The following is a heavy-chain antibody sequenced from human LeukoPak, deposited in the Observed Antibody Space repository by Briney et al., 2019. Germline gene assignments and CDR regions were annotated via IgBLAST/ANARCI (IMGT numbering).Heavy chain of an antibody. Sequence: SGGSLRLSCAASGFTFSGYAMSWVRQAPGKGLEWVSGIGSGVTTYYADSVKGRFTISRDNSKNTLYLQMNSLRAEDTAVYYCAKRVATPTTKYYFDYWGQGTLVTVSS. CDR1: GFTFSGYA. CDR3: AKRVATPTTKYYFDY. V-gene: IGHV3-23*01. D-gene: IGHD2-15*01. CDR2: IGSGVTT. J-gene: IGHJ4*02.